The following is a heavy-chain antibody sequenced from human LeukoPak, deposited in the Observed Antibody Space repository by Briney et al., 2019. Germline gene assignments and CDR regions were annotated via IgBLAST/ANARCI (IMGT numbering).Heavy chain of an antibody. Sequence: PGGSLRLSCAASGLTFSSYSMNWVRQAPGKGLEWVSSISSSSNYIYYADSVKGRFTISRDNAKNSLYLQMNRLRAEDTAVYYCARVPHAMVRGVIITEFYFDYWGQGTLATVSS. CDR2: ISSSSNYI. D-gene: IGHD3-10*01. V-gene: IGHV3-21*01. CDR3: ARVPHAMVRGVIITEFYFDY. J-gene: IGHJ4*02. CDR1: GLTFSSYS.